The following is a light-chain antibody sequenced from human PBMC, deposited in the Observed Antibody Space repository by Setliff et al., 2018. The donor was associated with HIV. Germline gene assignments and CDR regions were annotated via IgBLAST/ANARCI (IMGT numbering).Light chain of an antibody. CDR1: SSDVGAFDY. Sequence: QSALTQPRSVSGSPGQSVTISCTGTSSDVGAFDYVSWYQHHPGKAPKFMIYDVSQRPSGVPDRFSGSKSGNTASLIISGLQAEDEAHYYCCSYAGSYTEVFGGGTQLTVL. V-gene: IGLV2-11*01. J-gene: IGLJ2*01. CDR3: CSYAGSYTEV. CDR2: DVS.